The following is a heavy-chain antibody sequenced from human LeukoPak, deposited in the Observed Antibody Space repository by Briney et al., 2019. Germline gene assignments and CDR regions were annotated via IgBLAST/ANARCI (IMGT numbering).Heavy chain of an antibody. V-gene: IGHV3-7*01. CDR3: ARVGTAMVTIVAPYYMDV. Sequence: PGGSLRLSCAASGFTFSSYWMSWVRQAPGKGLEWVANIKEDGSEKYYVDSVKGRFTISRDNAKNSLYLQMNSLRAEDTAAYYCARVGTAMVTIVAPYYMDVWGKGTTVTVSS. J-gene: IGHJ6*03. CDR2: IKEDGSEK. CDR1: GFTFSSYW. D-gene: IGHD5-18*01.